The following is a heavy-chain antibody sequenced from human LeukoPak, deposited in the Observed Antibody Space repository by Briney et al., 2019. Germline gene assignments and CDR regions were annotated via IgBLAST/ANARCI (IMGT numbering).Heavy chain of an antibody. Sequence: PGGSLRLSCAASGFTVSSNYMSWVRQAPGKGLEWVSVIYSGGSTYYADSVKGRFTISRDNSKNTLYLQMNSLRAEDTAVYYCARVVLLWFGSFDPWGQGTLVTVSS. V-gene: IGHV3-66*01. D-gene: IGHD3-10*01. CDR3: ARVVLLWFGSFDP. CDR2: IYSGGST. CDR1: GFTVSSNY. J-gene: IGHJ5*02.